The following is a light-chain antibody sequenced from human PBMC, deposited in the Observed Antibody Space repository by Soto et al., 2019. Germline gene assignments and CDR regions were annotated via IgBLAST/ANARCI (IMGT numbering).Light chain of an antibody. CDR3: QQYNNWPWT. CDR1: QSVSSD. CDR2: GAF. J-gene: IGKJ1*01. Sequence: EIVMTQSPATLSVSPGERATLSCRASQSVSSDLAWYHQKPGQAPRLLIHGAFTRATGIPARFSGSGSGTEFTLTISTLQSEDFAVYYCQQYNNWPWTFGQGTKVDI. V-gene: IGKV3-15*01.